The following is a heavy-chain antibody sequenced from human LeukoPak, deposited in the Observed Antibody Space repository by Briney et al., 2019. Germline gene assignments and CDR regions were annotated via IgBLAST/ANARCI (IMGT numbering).Heavy chain of an antibody. CDR2: INHSGST. CDR1: GFTCSSYW. Sequence: GSLRLSCAASGFTCSSYWMTWVRQAPGKGLEWIGEINHSGSTNYNPSLKSRVTISVDTSKNQFSLKLSSVTAADTAVYYCARSDPFRFGGQGTLVTVSS. CDR3: ARSDPFRF. V-gene: IGHV4-34*01. J-gene: IGHJ4*02. D-gene: IGHD2-21*01.